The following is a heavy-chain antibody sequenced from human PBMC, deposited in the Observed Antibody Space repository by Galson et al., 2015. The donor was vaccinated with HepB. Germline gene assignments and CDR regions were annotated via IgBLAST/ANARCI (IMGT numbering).Heavy chain of an antibody. V-gene: IGHV1-69*13. D-gene: IGHD5-18*01. Sequence: SVKVSCKASGGTFSSYAISWVRQAPGQGLEWVGGIISIFGTANYAQKFQGRVTITADESTSTAYMELSSLRSEDTAVYYCARAVYSYGYSPIDYWGQGTLVTVSS. J-gene: IGHJ4*02. CDR3: ARAVYSYGYSPIDY. CDR1: GGTFSSYA. CDR2: IISIFGTA.